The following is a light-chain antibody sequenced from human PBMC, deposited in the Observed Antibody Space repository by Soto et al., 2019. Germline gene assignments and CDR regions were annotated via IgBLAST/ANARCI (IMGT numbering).Light chain of an antibody. Sequence: EIVMTQSPATLSVSPGERATLSCRASQSVSSSLAWYQQKPGQAPRLLIYGASTRATGIPARFSGSESGTEFTLTISSLRSEDFAVSFCQQYHNWPPYTFGQGTKLEIK. CDR3: QQYHNWPPYT. CDR1: QSVSSS. CDR2: GAS. J-gene: IGKJ2*01. V-gene: IGKV3-15*01.